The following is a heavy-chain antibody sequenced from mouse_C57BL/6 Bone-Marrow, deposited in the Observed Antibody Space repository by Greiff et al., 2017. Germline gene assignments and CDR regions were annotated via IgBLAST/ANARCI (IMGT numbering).Heavy chain of an antibody. CDR2: IYPGSGST. D-gene: IGHD1-1*01. CDR3: ARRTTVYYAMDY. CDR1: GYTFTSYW. J-gene: IGHJ4*01. V-gene: IGHV1-55*01. Sequence: QVQLKQPGAELVKPGASVKMSCKASGYTFTSYWITWVKQRPGQGLEWIGDIYPGSGSTNYNEKFKSKATLTVDTSSSTAYMQLSSLTSEDSAVYYCARRTTVYYAMDYWGQGTSVTVSS.